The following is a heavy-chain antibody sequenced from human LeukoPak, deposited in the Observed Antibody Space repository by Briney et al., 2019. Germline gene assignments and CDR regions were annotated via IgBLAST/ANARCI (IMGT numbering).Heavy chain of an antibody. CDR3: TTDRGSVAGTVTDY. J-gene: IGHJ4*02. CDR2: IKSKTDGGTT. V-gene: IGHV3-15*01. CDR1: GFTFSNAW. D-gene: IGHD6-19*01. Sequence: TGGSLRLSCAASGFTFSNAWMSWVRQAPGKGLEWVGRIKSKTDGGTTDYAAPVKGRFTISRDDSKNTLYLQMNSLKTEDTAVYYCTTDRGSVAGTVTDYWGQGTLVTVSS.